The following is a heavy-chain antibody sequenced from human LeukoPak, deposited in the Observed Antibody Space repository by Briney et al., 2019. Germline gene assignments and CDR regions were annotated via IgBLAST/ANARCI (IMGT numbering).Heavy chain of an antibody. J-gene: IGHJ3*02. Sequence: GGSLRLSCAASGFTFSSYWMHWVRQVPGKGLVWVSRINSDGSSTSYADSVKGRFTISRDNAKNMLYVQMNSLRAEDTAVYYWSTGSGHAFDIWGRGTMVTVSS. CDR2: INSDGSST. CDR1: GFTFSSYW. D-gene: IGHD3-10*01. CDR3: STGSGHAFDI. V-gene: IGHV3-74*01.